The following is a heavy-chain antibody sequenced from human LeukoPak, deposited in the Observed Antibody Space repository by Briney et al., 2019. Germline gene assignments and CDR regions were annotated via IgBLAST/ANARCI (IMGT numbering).Heavy chain of an antibody. CDR1: GFTFSSYA. Sequence: GGSLRLSCAASGFTFSSYAMSWVRQAPGKGLEWVSAISGSGAGTYYADSVEGRFTISRDNSKNTLSLQMNSLRAEDTAVYYCAKGTYYYYMDVWGKGTTVTVSS. CDR2: ISGSGAGT. J-gene: IGHJ6*03. CDR3: AKGTYYYYMDV. V-gene: IGHV3-23*01.